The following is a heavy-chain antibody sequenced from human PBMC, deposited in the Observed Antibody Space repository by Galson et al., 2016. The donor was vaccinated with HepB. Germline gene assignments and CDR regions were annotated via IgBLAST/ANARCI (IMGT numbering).Heavy chain of an antibody. CDR3: AGAPGEGKDGSQSYAGLDV. CDR2: IVPIFTSR. V-gene: IGHV1-69*13. Sequence: SVKVSCKASGGTFRDYSVSWVRKAPGQGLEWMGGIVPIFTSRKYAQKFEGRVTINADESTGTAYMELSSLRSEDTAVYYCAGAPGEGKDGSQSYAGLDVWGQGTTVTVS. CDR1: GGTFRDYS. D-gene: IGHD3-10*01. J-gene: IGHJ6*02.